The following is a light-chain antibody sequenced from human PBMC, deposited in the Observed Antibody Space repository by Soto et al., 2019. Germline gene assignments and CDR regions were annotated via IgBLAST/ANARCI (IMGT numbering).Light chain of an antibody. CDR1: QSVTSTY. CDR3: QYYGGSYPTWT. Sequence: EIVLTQSPGTLSLSPGERATLSCRASQSVTSTYLAWYRQRPGQAPRLLIYGSSSRATGIPERFSGSGSGTDFTLTISRLEPEDFAVYYCQYYGGSYPTWTFGQGTIVEIK. CDR2: GSS. V-gene: IGKV3-20*01. J-gene: IGKJ1*01.